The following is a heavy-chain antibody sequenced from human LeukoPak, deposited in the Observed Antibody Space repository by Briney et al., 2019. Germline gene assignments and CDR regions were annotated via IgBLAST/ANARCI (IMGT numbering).Heavy chain of an antibody. CDR2: ISYDGSNK. CDR1: GFTFSSYA. CDR3: ARDTAEYYFDY. V-gene: IGHV3-30*01. J-gene: IGHJ4*02. Sequence: GGSLRLSCAASGFTFSSYAMHWVRQAPGKGLERVAVISYDGSNKYYADSVKGRFTISRDNSKNTLYLQMNSLRAEDTAVYYCARDTAEYYFDYWGQGTLVTVSS.